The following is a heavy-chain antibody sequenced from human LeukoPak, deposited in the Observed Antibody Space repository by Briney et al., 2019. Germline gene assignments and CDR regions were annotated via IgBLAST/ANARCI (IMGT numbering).Heavy chain of an antibody. J-gene: IGHJ4*02. CDR2: SSYSGIA. CDR1: GGSFSSGGYY. Sequence: PSQTLSLICAVSGGSFSSGGYYWSWIRHHPGKVPEWLACSSYSGIAYYNPSLKSRLTISVDTSKNQFSLELSSVTAADTALYYCARVLYDYYFDYWGQGTMVTVSS. V-gene: IGHV4-31*11. CDR3: ARVLYDYYFDY. D-gene: IGHD2/OR15-2a*01.